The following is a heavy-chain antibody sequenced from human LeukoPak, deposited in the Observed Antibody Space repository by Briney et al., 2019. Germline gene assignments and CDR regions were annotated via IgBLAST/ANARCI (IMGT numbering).Heavy chain of an antibody. Sequence: GRSLRLSCAASGFTFSSYAMHWVRQAPGKGLEWVAVMSYDGSNKYYADSVKGRFTISRDNSKNTLYLQMNGLRAEDTAVYYCAIGLMVYAPIDYWGQGTLVTVSS. CDR1: GFTFSSYA. CDR3: AIGLMVYAPIDY. J-gene: IGHJ4*02. V-gene: IGHV3-30*04. CDR2: MSYDGSNK. D-gene: IGHD2-8*01.